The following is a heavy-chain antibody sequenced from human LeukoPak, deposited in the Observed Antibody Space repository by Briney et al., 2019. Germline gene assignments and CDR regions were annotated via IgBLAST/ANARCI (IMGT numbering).Heavy chain of an antibody. CDR1: GYTFTKYF. V-gene: IGHV1-46*01. Sequence: ASVKVSCKASGYTFTKYFMHWVRQAPGQGLEWMGIINPRGGSTGYAQKFQGRITMTTDMSTRTVHMELSSLESEDTAVYYCARRDCAGDCYSNWFDPWGQGTLVTVSS. J-gene: IGHJ5*02. D-gene: IGHD2-21*02. CDR3: ARRDCAGDCYSNWFDP. CDR2: INPRGGST.